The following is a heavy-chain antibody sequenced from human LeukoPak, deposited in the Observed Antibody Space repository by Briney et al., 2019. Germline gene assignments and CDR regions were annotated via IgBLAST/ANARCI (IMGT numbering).Heavy chain of an antibody. V-gene: IGHV3-15*01. J-gene: IGHJ5*02. CDR3: TTVAYTAFDP. CDR2: IKRKSDGGTT. CDR1: GFTLSNAW. Sequence: GGSLRLSCAASGFTLSNAWMSWVRQAPGKGLEWVGRIKRKSDGGTTEYGEPVKGRFTISRDDSENTRYLQMNSLKTEDTAVYYCTTVAYTAFDPWGQGALVTVSS. D-gene: IGHD3-16*01.